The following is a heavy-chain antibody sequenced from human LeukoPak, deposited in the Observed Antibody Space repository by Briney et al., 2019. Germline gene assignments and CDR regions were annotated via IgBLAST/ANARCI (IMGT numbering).Heavy chain of an antibody. CDR3: ARGGQKPPIPGSPSVVPAAEFGL. V-gene: IGHV1-2*02. CDR1: GYTFTGYY. Sequence: ASVKVSCKASGYTFTGYYMHWVRQAPGQGLEWMGWINPNSGGTNYAQKFQGRVTMTRDTSISTAYMELSRLRSDDTAVYYCARGGQKPPIPGSPSVVPAAEFGLWGQGTLVTVSS. D-gene: IGHD2-2*01. J-gene: IGHJ4*02. CDR2: INPNSGGT.